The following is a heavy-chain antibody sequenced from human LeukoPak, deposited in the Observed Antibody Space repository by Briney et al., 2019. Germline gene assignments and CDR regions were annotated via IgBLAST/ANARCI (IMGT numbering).Heavy chain of an antibody. CDR2: ISHSGST. CDR3: ARSVQGYSGYDYNWFDS. D-gene: IGHD5-12*01. Sequence: SETLSLTCAVYGGSFTDYYWTWIRQPPGKGLEWIGEISHSGSTNYNPSLKSRVTISVDTSKSQLSLHVNSVTAADTALYYCARSVQGYSGYDYNWFDSWGQGTLVTVSS. CDR1: GGSFTDYY. V-gene: IGHV4-34*01. J-gene: IGHJ5*01.